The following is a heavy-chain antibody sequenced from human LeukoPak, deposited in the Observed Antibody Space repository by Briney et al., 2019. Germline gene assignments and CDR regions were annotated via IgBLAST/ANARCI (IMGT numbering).Heavy chain of an antibody. CDR1: GIIFSTYA. V-gene: IGHV3-48*04. J-gene: IGHJ4*02. D-gene: IGHD3-3*01. CDR2: ISGSSSGSTSII. Sequence: GGSLRLSCEFSGIIFSTYAMDWVRQAPGKGLEWISYISGSSSGSTSIIHYADSVKGRFTISRDNAKNSLHLQMDSLSAKDTAVYYCARDFWSGYYTEDWGQGALVIVSS. CDR3: ARDFWSGYYTED.